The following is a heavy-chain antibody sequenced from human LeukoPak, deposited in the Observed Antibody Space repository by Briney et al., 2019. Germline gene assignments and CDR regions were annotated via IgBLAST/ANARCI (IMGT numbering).Heavy chain of an antibody. CDR1: GYTFTSYG. V-gene: IGHV1-69*13. CDR2: IIPIFGTA. Sequence: GASVKVSCKASGYTFTSYGISWVRQAPGQGLEWMGGIIPIFGTANYAQKFQGRVTITADESTSTAYMELSSLRSEDTAVYYCASPRGIAVAGGYFQHWGQGTLVTVSS. J-gene: IGHJ1*01. D-gene: IGHD6-19*01. CDR3: ASPRGIAVAGGYFQH.